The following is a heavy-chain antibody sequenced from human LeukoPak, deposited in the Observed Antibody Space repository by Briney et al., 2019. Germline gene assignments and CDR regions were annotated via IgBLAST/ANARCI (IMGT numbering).Heavy chain of an antibody. D-gene: IGHD5-18*01. CDR3: ASGYSYGYGYFDY. V-gene: IGHV3-11*04. J-gene: IGHJ4*02. CDR2: ISSSGSTI. Sequence: PGGSLRLSCAASGFTFSDYYMSWIRQAPGKWLEWVSYISSSGSTISYADSVKGRFTISRDNAKNSLYLQMNSLRAEDTAVYYCASGYSYGYGYFDYWGQGTLVTVSS. CDR1: GFTFSDYY.